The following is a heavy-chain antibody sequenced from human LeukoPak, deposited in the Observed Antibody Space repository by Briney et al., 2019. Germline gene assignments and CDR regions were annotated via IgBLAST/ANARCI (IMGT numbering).Heavy chain of an antibody. Sequence: ASVKVSCKASGYTFTNYGVGWVRQTPGQGLEWMGWISASNGNTNYAQNLQGRITMTTDTSTNTAYMELRSLRSDDTAVYYCARDRAVVVIAAPAYWGQGTLVTVSS. CDR1: GYTFTNYG. CDR2: ISASNGNT. V-gene: IGHV1-18*01. CDR3: ARDRAVVVIAAPAY. D-gene: IGHD2-15*01. J-gene: IGHJ4*02.